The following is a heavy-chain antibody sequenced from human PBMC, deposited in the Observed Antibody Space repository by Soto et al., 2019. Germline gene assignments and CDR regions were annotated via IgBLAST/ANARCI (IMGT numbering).Heavy chain of an antibody. CDR2: IKSKTDGGTT. CDR1: GFTFSNAW. CDR3: TTYYYYDSSGYYAPDAFDI. V-gene: IGHV3-15*01. J-gene: IGHJ3*02. D-gene: IGHD3-22*01. Sequence: LRLSCAASGFTFSNAWMSWVRQAPGKGLEWVGRIKSKTDGGTTDYAAPVKGRFTISRDDSKNTLYLQMNSLKTEDTAVYYCTTYYYYDSSGYYAPDAFDIWGQGTMVTVSS.